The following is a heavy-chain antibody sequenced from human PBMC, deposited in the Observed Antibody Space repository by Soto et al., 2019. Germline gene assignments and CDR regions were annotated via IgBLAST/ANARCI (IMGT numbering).Heavy chain of an antibody. Sequence: GESLKISCKGSGYTFTNYWIGWVRQMPGKGPEWMGIIYPGDSDTKYNPSFQGQVTISADKSITTTYLQWSSLKASDPAIHYCAASIFYYGMDVWGQGTTVTVSS. J-gene: IGHJ6*02. V-gene: IGHV5-51*01. CDR2: IYPGDSDT. CDR1: GYTFTNYW. CDR3: AASIFYYGMDV.